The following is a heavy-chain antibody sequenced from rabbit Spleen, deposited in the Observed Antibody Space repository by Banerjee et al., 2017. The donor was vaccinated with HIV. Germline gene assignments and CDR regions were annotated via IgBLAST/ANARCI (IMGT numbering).Heavy chain of an antibody. Sequence: QEQLEESGGGLVKPEGSLTLSCKASGFDFSSYGVSWVRQAPGKGLEWIGYIDPIFHVTTYANWVNGRFSISRENTQNTVYLQLNSLTAADTATYFCARDTSSSFSSYGMDLWGPGTLVTVS. CDR3: ARDTSSSFSSYGMDL. D-gene: IGHD1-1*01. CDR1: GFDFSSYG. V-gene: IGHV1S47*01. CDR2: IDPIFHVT. J-gene: IGHJ6*01.